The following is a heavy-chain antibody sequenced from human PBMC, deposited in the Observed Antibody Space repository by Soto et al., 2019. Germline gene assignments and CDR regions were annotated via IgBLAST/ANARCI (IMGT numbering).Heavy chain of an antibody. CDR1: GGSVSSGSYH. Sequence: SETLSLTCTVCGGSVSSGSYHWSWIRQPPGKGLEWIGYIFFTGSTNYNPSLKSRVTISVDTSKNQFSLKLRSVTAADTAVYYCARDGHGMDVWDQGTTVTVSS. CDR2: IFFTGST. J-gene: IGHJ6*02. CDR3: ARDGHGMDV. V-gene: IGHV4-61*01.